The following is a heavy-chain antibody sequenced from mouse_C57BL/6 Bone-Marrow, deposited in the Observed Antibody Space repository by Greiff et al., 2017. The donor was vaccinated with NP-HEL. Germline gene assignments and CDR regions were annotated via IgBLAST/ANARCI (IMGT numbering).Heavy chain of an antibody. Sequence: EVKLVASGAELVKPGASVKLSCTASGFNIKDYYMHWVKQRTEQGLEWIGRIDPEDGETKYAPKFQGKATITADTSSNTAYLQLSSLTSEDTAVYYCAPDYYGSSPYYFDYWGQGTTLTVSS. CDR2: IDPEDGET. CDR3: APDYYGSSPYYFDY. CDR1: GFNIKDYY. V-gene: IGHV14-2*01. D-gene: IGHD1-1*01. J-gene: IGHJ2*01.